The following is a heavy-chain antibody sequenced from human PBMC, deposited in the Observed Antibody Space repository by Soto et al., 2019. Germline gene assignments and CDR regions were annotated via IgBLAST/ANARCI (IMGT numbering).Heavy chain of an antibody. CDR3: AGNEGSSTSWTLFGMDV. V-gene: IGHV4-59*11. CDR1: GGSISTHY. J-gene: IGHJ6*02. D-gene: IGHD6-13*01. Sequence: QVQLQESGPGLVKPSETLSLTCTVSGGSISTHYGSGIRQHPGKGLEWVGYIYHTGTTNYNPSLKSRVTISIDPSKNQISLNVTSVPAVDTATYYCAGNEGSSTSWTLFGMDVWGQGTKVTVSS. CDR2: IYHTGTT.